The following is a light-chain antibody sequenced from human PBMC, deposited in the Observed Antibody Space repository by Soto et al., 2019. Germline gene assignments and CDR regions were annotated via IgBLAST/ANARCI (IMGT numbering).Light chain of an antibody. V-gene: IGLV2-8*01. J-gene: IGLJ2*01. CDR3: SSYAGSNNFVI. Sequence: QSALTQPPSASGSPGQSVTISCTGTSSDVGGYKYVSWYQQHPGKAPKLMIYEVSERPSGVPDRFSGSKSGNTASLTVSGLQAEDEADNYCSSYAGSNNFVIFGGGTKLTVL. CDR1: SSDVGGYKY. CDR2: EVS.